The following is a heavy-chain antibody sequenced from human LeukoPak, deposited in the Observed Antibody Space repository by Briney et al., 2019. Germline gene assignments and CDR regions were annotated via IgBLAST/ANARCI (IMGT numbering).Heavy chain of an antibody. V-gene: IGHV4-59*08. CDR3: ARQPDSSGWYGHFDY. Sequence: SETLSLTCTVSHGSISSYYWSWMRQPPGKGLEWIGHISYSGSTNYNPSLKSRVTISVDTSKNQFSLKLSSVTAADTAVYYCARQPDSSGWYGHFDYWGQETLVTVSS. CDR2: ISYSGST. CDR1: HGSISSYY. J-gene: IGHJ4*02. D-gene: IGHD6-19*01.